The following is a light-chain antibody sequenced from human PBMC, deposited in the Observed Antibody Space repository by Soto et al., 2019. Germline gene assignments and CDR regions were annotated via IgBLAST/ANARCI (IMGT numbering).Light chain of an antibody. J-gene: IGKJ5*01. CDR1: QSVSSTY. CDR2: GAS. V-gene: IGKV3-20*01. CDR3: QQSGNSPLT. Sequence: EIVFTQSPGTLSLSPGERATLSCSASQSVSSTYLAWYQQKPGQAPRLLIYGASSRATGIPDRFSGSGSGTDFTLTISRLEPEDFAVYFCQQSGNSPLTFGQGTRLEIK.